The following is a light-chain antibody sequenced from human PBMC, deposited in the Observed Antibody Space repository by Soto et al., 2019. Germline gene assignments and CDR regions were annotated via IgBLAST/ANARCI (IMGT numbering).Light chain of an antibody. CDR1: QSVGNW. CDR2: LAS. CDR3: QHFSDYPLT. Sequence: DVQMTQSPSTLSASVGDRVTITCRASQSVGNWLAWYQQKPVKAPSLLVYLASNLQTGVPSRFSGVGSGTEFTLTISSLEPEDFATYYCQHFSDYPLTFGPGTKVYLK. J-gene: IGKJ3*01. V-gene: IGKV1-5*03.